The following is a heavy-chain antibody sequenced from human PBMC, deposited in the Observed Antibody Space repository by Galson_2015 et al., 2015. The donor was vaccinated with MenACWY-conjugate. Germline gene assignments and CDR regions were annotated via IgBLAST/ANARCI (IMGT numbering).Heavy chain of an antibody. Sequence: SLRLSCAASGFTFSSYAMSWVRQAPGKGLEWVSAISGSGGSTYYADSVKGRFTISRDNSKNTLYLQMNSLRAEDTAVHYCAKAEAVEYSQHWGQGTLVTVSS. CDR3: AKAEAVEYSQH. V-gene: IGHV3-23*01. CDR1: GFTFSSYA. D-gene: IGHD6-19*01. J-gene: IGHJ1*01. CDR2: ISGSGGST.